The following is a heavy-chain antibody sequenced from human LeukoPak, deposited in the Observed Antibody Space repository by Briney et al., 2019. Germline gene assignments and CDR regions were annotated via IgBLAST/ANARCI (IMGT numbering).Heavy chain of an antibody. J-gene: IGHJ4*02. CDR1: GGSISTYY. CDR2: IYYSGSA. V-gene: IGHV4-59*01. Sequence: SETLSLTCTVSGGSISTYYWSWIRQPPGKGLEWIGYIYYSGSANYNPSLKSRVTISVDTSKNQFSLKLSSVTAADTAVYYCARSYGSGNYFDYWGQRSLVTVSS. D-gene: IGHD3-10*01. CDR3: ARSYGSGNYFDY.